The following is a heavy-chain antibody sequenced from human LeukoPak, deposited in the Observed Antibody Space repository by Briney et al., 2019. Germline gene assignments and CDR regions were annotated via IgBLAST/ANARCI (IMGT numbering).Heavy chain of an antibody. CDR2: IYYSGST. V-gene: IGHV4-59*01. J-gene: IGHJ5*02. D-gene: IGHD2-8*01. CDR3: ARVMVHNWFDP. Sequence: SETLSLTCTVSGGSINSYYWSWIRQPPGKGLEWIGYIYYSGSTNYNPSLKSRVTISVDTSKNQFSLKLSSVTTADTAVYYCARVMVHNWFDPWGQGTLVTSPQ. CDR1: GGSINSYY.